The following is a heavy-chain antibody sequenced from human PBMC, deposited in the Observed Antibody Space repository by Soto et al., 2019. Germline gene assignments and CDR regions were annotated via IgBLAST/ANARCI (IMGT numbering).Heavy chain of an antibody. J-gene: IGHJ4*02. V-gene: IGHV3-30*18. D-gene: IGHD3-3*01. Sequence: LRLSCAASGFTFSSYGMHWVRQAPGRGLEWVAVISYDGSNKYYADSVKGRFTISRDNSKNTLYLQMNSLRAEDTAVYYCAKYGKGYSDFWSGYNFDYWGQGTLVTVSS. CDR1: GFTFSSYG. CDR3: AKYGKGYSDFWSGYNFDY. CDR2: ISYDGSNK.